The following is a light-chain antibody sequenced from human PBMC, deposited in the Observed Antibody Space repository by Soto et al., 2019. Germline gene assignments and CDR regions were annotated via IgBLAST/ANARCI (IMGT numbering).Light chain of an antibody. CDR3: QQTYTSVAT. CDR2: AAS. Sequence: DMQETQSPSSLSASVGDSVTLSCQTSQRVDSYIHWYQHQSGKPPKLLIYAASTLQDGVPSRFSGGGSGTAFSLIITGLQPGDSATYYCQQTYTSVATFGQGTKVDIK. CDR1: QRVDSY. J-gene: IGKJ1*01. V-gene: IGKV1-39*01.